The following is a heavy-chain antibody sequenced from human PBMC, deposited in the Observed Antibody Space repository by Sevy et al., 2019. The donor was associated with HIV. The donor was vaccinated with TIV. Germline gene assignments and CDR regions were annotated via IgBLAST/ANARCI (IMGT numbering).Heavy chain of an antibody. Sequence: GGSLRLSCAASGFTFSSHYMSWVRQAPGKGLEWVSYISYTSTTIYYADSVRGRFTISRDNAKNTLYLQMNSLRDEDTAVYYCASSDATSRFGYYYFAMDFWGQGTSVTVSS. D-gene: IGHD3-22*01. V-gene: IGHV3-48*02. J-gene: IGHJ6*02. CDR2: ISYTSTTI. CDR3: ASSDATSRFGYYYFAMDF. CDR1: GFTFSSHY.